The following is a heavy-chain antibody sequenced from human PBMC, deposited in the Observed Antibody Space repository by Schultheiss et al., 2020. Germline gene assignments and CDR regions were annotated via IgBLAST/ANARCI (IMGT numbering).Heavy chain of an antibody. J-gene: IGHJ4*02. V-gene: IGHV3-30*03. CDR2: ISYDGSNK. CDR1: GITFSHHG. Sequence: GGSLRLSCEASGITFSHHGMHWVRQAPGKGLEWVGVISYDGSNKYYADSVKGRFTISRDNSKNTLYLQMNSLRAEDTAVYYCARDSRRSFDYWGQGTLVTVSA. CDR3: ARDSRRSFDY.